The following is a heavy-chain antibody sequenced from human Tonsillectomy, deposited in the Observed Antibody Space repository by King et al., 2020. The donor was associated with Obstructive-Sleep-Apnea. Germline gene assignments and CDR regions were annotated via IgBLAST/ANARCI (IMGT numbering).Heavy chain of an antibody. CDR3: AKDTSIEVRGVRF. V-gene: IGHV3-9*01. J-gene: IGHJ4*02. CDR2: ISWNSGNI. D-gene: IGHD3-10*01. CDR1: GFTFDDYA. Sequence: EVQLVESGGGLVQPGRSLRLSCAASGFTFDDYAMHWVRQAPGKGLEWVSGISWNSGNIGYADSVKGRFTISRDNPKNSLYLQMNSLRAEDTALYYCAKDTSIEVRGVRFWGQGTLVTVSS.